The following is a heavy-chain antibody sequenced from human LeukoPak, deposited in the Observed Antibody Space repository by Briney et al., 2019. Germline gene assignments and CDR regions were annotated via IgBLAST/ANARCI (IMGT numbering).Heavy chain of an antibody. CDR2: IRYDGSNK. CDR1: GFTFSSYG. V-gene: IGHV3-30*02. Sequence: QAGGSLRLSCAASGFTFSSYGMHWVRQAPGKGLEWVAFIRYDGSNKYYADSVKGRFTISRDNSKNTLYLQMNSLRAEDTAVYYCAKDLTIAAAFSHLFDYWGQGTLVTVSS. D-gene: IGHD6-13*01. CDR3: AKDLTIAAAFSHLFDY. J-gene: IGHJ4*02.